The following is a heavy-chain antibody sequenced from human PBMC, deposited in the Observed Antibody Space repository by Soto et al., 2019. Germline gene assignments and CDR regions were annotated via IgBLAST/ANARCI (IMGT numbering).Heavy chain of an antibody. CDR1: GYTFTSYG. CDR3: ARDAVDTAMVWFDY. Sequence: ASVKVSCKASGYTFTSYGISWVRQAPGQGLEWMGWISAYNGNTNYAQKLQGRVTMTTDTSTSTAYMELRSLRSDDTAVHYCARDAVDTAMVWFDYWGQGTLVTVSS. CDR2: ISAYNGNT. J-gene: IGHJ4*02. D-gene: IGHD5-18*01. V-gene: IGHV1-18*01.